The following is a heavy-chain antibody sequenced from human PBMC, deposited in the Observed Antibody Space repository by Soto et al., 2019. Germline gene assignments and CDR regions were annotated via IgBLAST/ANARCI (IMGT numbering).Heavy chain of an antibody. CDR1: GFIFSRCA. Sequence: GGSLRLSCAASGFIFSRCAMHWVRQAPGKGLEWVAYLSYDGANKFYADSVKGRFTISRDNSKNTLHLQMSTLTAEDTAVYYCARANFSSGYSSGLYFFDYWGQRTLVTVSS. CDR3: ARANFSSGYSSGLYFFDY. D-gene: IGHD6-19*01. CDR2: LSYDGANK. J-gene: IGHJ4*02. V-gene: IGHV3-30*15.